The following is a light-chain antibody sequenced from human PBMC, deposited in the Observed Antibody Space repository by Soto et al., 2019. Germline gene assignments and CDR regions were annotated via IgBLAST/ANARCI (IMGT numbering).Light chain of an antibody. V-gene: IGKV1-5*01. J-gene: IGKJ1*01. Sequence: IKMRQSPSTVSGTVGDRVTITCRASQTISSWLAWYQQKPGKAPKLLIYAASSLQSGVPSRFSGSGSGTEFTLTISSLQPDDFATYYCQHYNSYSEAFGQRTKVDI. CDR2: AAS. CDR1: QTISSW. CDR3: QHYNSYSEA.